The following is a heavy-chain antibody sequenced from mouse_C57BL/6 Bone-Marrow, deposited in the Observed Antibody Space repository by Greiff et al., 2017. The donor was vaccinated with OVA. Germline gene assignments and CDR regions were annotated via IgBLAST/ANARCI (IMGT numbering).Heavy chain of an antibody. V-gene: IGHV1-61*01. J-gene: IGHJ3*01. CDR2: IYPSDSET. CDR3: AREVYDYDGFAY. CDR1: GYTFTSYW. D-gene: IGHD2-4*01. Sequence: VQLQQPGAELVRPGSSVKLSCKASGYTFTSYWMDWVKQRPGQGLEWIGNIYPSDSETHYNQKFKDKATLTVDKSSSTAYMQLSSLTSEDSAVYYCAREVYDYDGFAYWGQGTLVTVSA.